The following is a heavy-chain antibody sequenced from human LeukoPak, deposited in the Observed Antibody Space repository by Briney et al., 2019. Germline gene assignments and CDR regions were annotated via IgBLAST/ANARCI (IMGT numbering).Heavy chain of an antibody. D-gene: IGHD3-16*01. CDR3: ARHSCYDS. Sequence: GESLKISCKGSGIPFSTYSFAWVRQMPGKGLEWMGVIYAGDSSTRYSPSFQGQVTISVDKSISTSYLQWSSLKASDSAIYYCARHSCYDSWGQGTLVTVSS. CDR1: GIPFSTYS. CDR2: IYAGDSST. V-gene: IGHV5-51*01. J-gene: IGHJ4*02.